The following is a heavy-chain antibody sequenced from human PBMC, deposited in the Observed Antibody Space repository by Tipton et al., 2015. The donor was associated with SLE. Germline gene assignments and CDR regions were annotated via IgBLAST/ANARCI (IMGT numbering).Heavy chain of an antibody. J-gene: IGHJ4*02. D-gene: IGHD2-15*01. CDR3: AREWSSFDF. Sequence: TLSLTCTVSGASINSHYWSWIRQTPGKGLEWIGFIYSSGSTMYNPSLKSRVTISVDTSKNQFSLTLTSVTAADTAVYYCAREWSSFDFWGQGTLVTVSS. CDR2: IYSSGST. V-gene: IGHV4-59*11. CDR1: GASINSHY.